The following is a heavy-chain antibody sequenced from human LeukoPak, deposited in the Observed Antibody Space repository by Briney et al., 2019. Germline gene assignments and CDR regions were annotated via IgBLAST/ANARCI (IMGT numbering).Heavy chain of an antibody. CDR2: IYSGGST. D-gene: IGHD3-10*01. J-gene: IGHJ4*02. Sequence: GGSLRLSCAASGFTVSSNYMSWVRQAPGKGLEWVSVIYSGGSTYYADSVKGRFTISRDNSKNTLYLQMNSLRAEDTAVYYCARVKELFYFDYWGQGTLVTVSS. CDR3: ARVKELFYFDY. CDR1: GFTVSSNY. V-gene: IGHV3-53*01.